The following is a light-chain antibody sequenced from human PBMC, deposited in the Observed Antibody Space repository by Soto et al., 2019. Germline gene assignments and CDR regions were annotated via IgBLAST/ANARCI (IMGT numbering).Light chain of an antibody. V-gene: IGKV1-5*03. Sequence: IQMTQSPSTLSASVGDRVTFTCRASQSINIWLAWYQQKPGKAPKLLIYKASTLEVGVPSRFSGRRSGTEFTLTIRTLQPSDFATNYCQQYNSYPWTFGQGT. CDR1: QSINIW. CDR3: QQYNSYPWT. CDR2: KAS. J-gene: IGKJ1*01.